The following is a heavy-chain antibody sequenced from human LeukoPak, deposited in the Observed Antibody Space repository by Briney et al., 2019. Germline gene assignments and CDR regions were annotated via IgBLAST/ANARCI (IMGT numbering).Heavy chain of an antibody. CDR2: ISGDGGST. Sequence: PGGSLRLSCAASGFTFDDYAMHWVRQAPGKGLEWVSLISGDGGSTYYADSVKGRFTISRDNSKNSLYLQMNSLRTEDTASYYCAKDRGDYVFDYWGQGTLVTVSS. CDR3: AKDRGDYVFDY. CDR1: GFTFDDYA. V-gene: IGHV3-43*02. J-gene: IGHJ4*02. D-gene: IGHD4-17*01.